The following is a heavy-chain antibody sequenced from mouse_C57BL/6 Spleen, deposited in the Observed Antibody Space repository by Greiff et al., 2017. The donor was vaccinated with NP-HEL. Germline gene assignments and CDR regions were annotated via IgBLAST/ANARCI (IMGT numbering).Heavy chain of an antibody. CDR1: GYTFTSYW. Sequence: QVQLQQPGAELVKPGASVKLSCKASGYTFTSYWMQWVKQRPGQGLEWIGEIDPSDSYTNYNQKFKGKATLTVDTSSSTAYMQLSSLTSEDSAVYYCARTGTESYFDYWGQSTTLTVSS. J-gene: IGHJ2*01. CDR2: IDPSDSYT. V-gene: IGHV1-50*01. CDR3: ARTGTESYFDY. D-gene: IGHD4-1*01.